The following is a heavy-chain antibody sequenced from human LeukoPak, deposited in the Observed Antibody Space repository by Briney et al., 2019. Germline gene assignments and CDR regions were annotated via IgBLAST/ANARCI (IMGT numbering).Heavy chain of an antibody. CDR2: IYYSGST. V-gene: IGHV4-59*01. D-gene: IGHD3-10*01. CDR1: GGSISSYY. J-gene: IGHJ4*02. Sequence: SETLSLTCTVSGGSISSYYWSWIRQPPGKGLEWIGYIYYSGSTNYNPSLKSRVTISVDTSKNQFSLKLSSVTAADTAVYYCAREGPREFGPVDYWGQGTLVTVSS. CDR3: AREGPREFGPVDY.